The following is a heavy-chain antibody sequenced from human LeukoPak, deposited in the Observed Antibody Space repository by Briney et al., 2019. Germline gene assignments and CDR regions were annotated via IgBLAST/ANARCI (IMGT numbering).Heavy chain of an antibody. D-gene: IGHD3-22*01. J-gene: IGHJ4*02. V-gene: IGHV1-69*01. Sequence: GASVTVSCKAYGGTFSSYAISWVRQAPGQGLERVGGIIPIFGTANYAQKSQGRVTSTADESTSTAYMELSSLRSEDTAVYYCAREAYYYDSSGYYIDYWGQGTLVTVSS. CDR1: GGTFSSYA. CDR2: IIPIFGTA. CDR3: AREAYYYDSSGYYIDY.